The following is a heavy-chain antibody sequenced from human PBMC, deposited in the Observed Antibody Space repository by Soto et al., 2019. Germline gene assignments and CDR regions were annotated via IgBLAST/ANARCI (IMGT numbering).Heavy chain of an antibody. D-gene: IGHD3-10*01. CDR3: AKDWVLGAILYYFDC. V-gene: IGHV3-23*01. CDR1: GFTFSRHA. J-gene: IGHJ4*02. Sequence: EVQLLESGGGLVQPGGSLRLSCAASGFTFSRHAMSWVRQVPGKGLEWVAAISESGSVTHYADSVKGRFTVSRDNSKSTLYLQMDSLRAEDTATYYCAKDWVLGAILYYFDCWGQGTRVTVSS. CDR2: ISESGSVT.